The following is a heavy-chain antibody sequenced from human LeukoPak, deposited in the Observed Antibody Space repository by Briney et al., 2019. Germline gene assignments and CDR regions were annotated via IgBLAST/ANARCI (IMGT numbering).Heavy chain of an antibody. J-gene: IGHJ3*02. CDR1: GCSFRGGSFY. CDR2: IHNSGST. CDR3: AREERPYYDILTGYYIRVGDAFDI. Sequence: PSETLSLTCTESGCSFRGGSFYWSWIRLPAGKGLVWIGRIHNSGSTYYHPSLKSRVTVTVNTSENQFSLKLSSVTAADTAVYYCAREERPYYDILTGYYIRVGDAFDICGQGTMVTVSS. D-gene: IGHD3-9*01. V-gene: IGHV4-61*02.